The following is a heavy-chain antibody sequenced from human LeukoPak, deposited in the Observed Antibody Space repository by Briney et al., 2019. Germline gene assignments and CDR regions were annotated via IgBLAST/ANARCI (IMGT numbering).Heavy chain of an antibody. Sequence: GGSLRLSCAASGFTFSSYGMHWVRQAPGKGLEWVAVISHDLKYQAYADSVKGRFTISRDDSKNTLYVQMNSLRTEDTAFYYCARDVNNYFDYWGLGTLVTVSS. V-gene: IGHV3-30*19. J-gene: IGHJ4*02. CDR1: GFTFSSYG. CDR3: ARDVNNYFDY. CDR2: ISHDLKYQ.